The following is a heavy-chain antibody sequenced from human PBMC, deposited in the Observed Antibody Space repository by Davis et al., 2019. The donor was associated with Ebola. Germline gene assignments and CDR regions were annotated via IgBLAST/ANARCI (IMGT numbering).Heavy chain of an antibody. D-gene: IGHD6-6*01. CDR2: TLYRSKWYN. V-gene: IGHV6-1*01. CDR3: ARDNLGARRPLEY. Sequence: MPSETLSLTCAISGDSVSSNTAAWNWIRQSPSRGLEWLGRTLYRSKWYNDYAVSVKSRITISPDTSKNQFSLQLNSVTPEDTAVYYCARDNLGARRPLEYWGQGALVTVSS. CDR1: GDSVSSNTAA. J-gene: IGHJ4*02.